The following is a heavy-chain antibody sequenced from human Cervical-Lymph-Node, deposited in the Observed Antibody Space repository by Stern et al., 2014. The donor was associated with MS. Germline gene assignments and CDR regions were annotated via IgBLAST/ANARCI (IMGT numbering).Heavy chain of an antibody. V-gene: IGHV4-34*01. CDR2: VNHVGSP. CDR1: GGSFSDYF. J-gene: IGHJ6*02. D-gene: IGHD2-15*01. CDR3: AKRPAYSESRGYYYYYAMDV. Sequence: QVQLQQWGAGLLKPSEPLSLTCAVDGGSFSDYFYSWIRQSPGKGMEWIGEVNHVGSPDYSPFLKSRVTISVDKSKNPFSLKLASLTAADTAVYYCAKRPAYSESRGYYYYYAMDVWGQGTTVTVSS.